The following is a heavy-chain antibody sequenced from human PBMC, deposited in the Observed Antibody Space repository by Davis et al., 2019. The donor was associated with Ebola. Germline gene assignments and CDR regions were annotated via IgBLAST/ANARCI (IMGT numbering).Heavy chain of an antibody. Sequence: SETLSLTCTVSGCPISSYYWRWIRQPPGKGLEWLGYIYYSGSTNYNPSLKSRVTISVDTSKNQFSLKLSSVTAADTAEYYCARRYGYFHGDAFDIWGQGTMVTVSS. D-gene: IGHD5-18*01. V-gene: IGHV4-59*12. J-gene: IGHJ3*02. CDR1: GCPISSYY. CDR3: ARRYGYFHGDAFDI. CDR2: IYYSGST.